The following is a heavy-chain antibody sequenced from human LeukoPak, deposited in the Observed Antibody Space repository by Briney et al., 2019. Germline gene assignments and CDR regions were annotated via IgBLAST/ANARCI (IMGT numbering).Heavy chain of an antibody. CDR1: GFTFSSYA. CDR2: ISYDGSNK. J-gene: IGHJ4*02. V-gene: IGHV3-30-3*01. Sequence: PGGSLRLSCAASGFTFSSYAMHWVRQAPGKGLEWVAVISYDGSNKYYADSVKGRFTISRDNSKNTLYLQMNSLKTEDTAVYYCITDCRGGSCYRPFDYWGQGTLVTVSS. D-gene: IGHD2-15*01. CDR3: ITDCRGGSCYRPFDY.